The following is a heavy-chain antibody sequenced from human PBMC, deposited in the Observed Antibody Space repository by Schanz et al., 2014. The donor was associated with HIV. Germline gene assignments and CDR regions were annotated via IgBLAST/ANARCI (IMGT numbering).Heavy chain of an antibody. CDR3: AKGYYSSYYYYGMDV. CDR2: IWYDGSNT. J-gene: IGHJ6*02. V-gene: IGHV3-33*06. Sequence: QVHLVESGGGVVRPGRSLRLSCATSGFDFSSDTMHWVRQAPGKGLEWVAVIWYDGSNTFYADSVKGRFTISRDNSKKTVFLQMNSLRAEDTAIYYCAKGYYSSYYYYGMDVWGQGTTVTVSS. D-gene: IGHD3-10*01. CDR1: GFDFSSDT.